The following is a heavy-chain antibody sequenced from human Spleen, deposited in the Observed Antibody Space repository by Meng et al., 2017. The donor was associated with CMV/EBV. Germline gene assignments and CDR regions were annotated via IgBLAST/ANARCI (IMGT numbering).Heavy chain of an antibody. Sequence: GESLKISCAASGFTFDDYGMSWVRQAPGKGLEWVSGINWNGGSTGYADSVKGRFTISRDNTKNTVYLQMDGLRAEDTAVYYCAREPGRGAFDIWGQGTMVTVSS. CDR2: INWNGGST. D-gene: IGHD3-10*01. CDR3: AREPGRGAFDI. CDR1: GFTFDDYG. J-gene: IGHJ3*02. V-gene: IGHV3-20*04.